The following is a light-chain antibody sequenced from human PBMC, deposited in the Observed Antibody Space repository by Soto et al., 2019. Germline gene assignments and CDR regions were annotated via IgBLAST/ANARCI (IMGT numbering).Light chain of an antibody. CDR1: QSVSSY. Sequence: EIVLTQSPTTLSLSPGERATLSCRASQSVSSYFAWYQQKPCQAPRLLIYDASTRAAGIPARFSGSGSGTDFTLTSSSLEPEDFAVYYCQQRSDWPLTFGGGTKVEIK. J-gene: IGKJ4*01. V-gene: IGKV3-11*01. CDR2: DAS. CDR3: QQRSDWPLT.